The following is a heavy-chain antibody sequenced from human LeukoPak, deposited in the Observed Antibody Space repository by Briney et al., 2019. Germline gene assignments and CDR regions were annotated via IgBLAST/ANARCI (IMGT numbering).Heavy chain of an antibody. J-gene: IGHJ4*02. V-gene: IGHV3-23*01. CDR2: ISNNGGYT. D-gene: IGHD2-15*01. Sequence: GGSLRLSCAASGFTFSSSAMSWVRQAPGKGLEWVSAISNNGGYTYYADSVQGRFTISRDNSKSTLCLQINSLRAEDTAVYYCAKQLGYCSDGSCYFPYWGQGTLVTVSS. CDR3: AKQLGYCSDGSCYFPY. CDR1: GFTFSSSA.